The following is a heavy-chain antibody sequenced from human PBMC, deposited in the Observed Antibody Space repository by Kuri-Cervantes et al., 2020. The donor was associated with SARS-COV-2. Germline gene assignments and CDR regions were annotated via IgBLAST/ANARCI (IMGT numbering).Heavy chain of an antibody. CDR2: VSWNGSRT. CDR1: GFTFSNSD. V-gene: IGHV3-19*01. Sequence: GGSLRLSCAASGFTFSNSDMNWVRQAPGKGLEWVSGVSWNGSRTHYADSVKGRFIISRDNSRNFLYQQMNSLRAEDTAVYYCATPREYYDSSGSFDYRGQGTLVTVSS. J-gene: IGHJ4*02. D-gene: IGHD3-22*01. CDR3: ATPREYYDSSGSFDY.